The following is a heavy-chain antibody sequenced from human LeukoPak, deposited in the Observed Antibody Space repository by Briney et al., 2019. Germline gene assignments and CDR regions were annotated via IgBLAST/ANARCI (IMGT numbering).Heavy chain of an antibody. Sequence: QPGGSLRLSCAASGFTFSNYAMSWVRQAPGKGLEWVSGITGSGGSTNYADSVKGRFTLSRDNSKNTLYLQMSSLRAEDTAVYYCTGGGWSTDAFDIWGQGTMVTVSS. V-gene: IGHV3-23*01. CDR2: ITGSGGST. J-gene: IGHJ3*02. CDR3: TGGGWSTDAFDI. D-gene: IGHD6-19*01. CDR1: GFTFSNYA.